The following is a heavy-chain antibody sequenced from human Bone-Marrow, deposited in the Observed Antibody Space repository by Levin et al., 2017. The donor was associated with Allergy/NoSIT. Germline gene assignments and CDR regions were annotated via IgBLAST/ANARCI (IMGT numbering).Heavy chain of an antibody. Sequence: SQTLSLTCDISGDSISSSSFYWAWIRQTPGGGLGWIGSLGGSSYYHPALTSRVTISVDTSKNQLSLTLNSPTAADTAVYYCARHLQTATLRKIYYYYYRDVWGRGTSVTVSS. J-gene: IGHJ6*03. V-gene: IGHV4-39*01. CDR3: ARHLQTATLRKIYYYYYRDV. CDR1: GDSISSSSFY. D-gene: IGHD5-18*01. CDR2: LGGSS.